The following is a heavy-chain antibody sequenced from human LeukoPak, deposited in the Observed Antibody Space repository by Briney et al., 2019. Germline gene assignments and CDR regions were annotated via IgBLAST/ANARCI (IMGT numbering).Heavy chain of an antibody. CDR2: IIPIFGTA. D-gene: IGHD5-12*01. Sequence: GAPVKVSCKASGGTFSSYAISWVRQAPGQGLEWMGGIIPIFGTANYAQKFQGRVTITADESTSTAYMELSSLRSEDTAVYYCARLVDIVATRGSWFDPWGQGTLVTVSS. J-gene: IGHJ5*02. CDR1: GGTFSSYA. CDR3: ARLVDIVATRGSWFDP. V-gene: IGHV1-69*13.